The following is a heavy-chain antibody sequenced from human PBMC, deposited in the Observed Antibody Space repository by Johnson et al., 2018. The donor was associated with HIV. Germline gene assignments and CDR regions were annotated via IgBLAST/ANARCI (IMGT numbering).Heavy chain of an antibody. CDR2: IYSGGST. Sequence: VQLVESGGGLVQPGGSLRLSCAASGFTVSSNYMNWVRQAPVKGLEWVSVIYSGGSTYYADSVKGRFTISRDNSKNTVYLQMNSLRAEDTAVYYCARVGQLARTHAFDIWGQGTMVTVSS. V-gene: IGHV3-66*02. CDR1: GFTVSSNY. D-gene: IGHD6-13*01. CDR3: ARVGQLARTHAFDI. J-gene: IGHJ3*02.